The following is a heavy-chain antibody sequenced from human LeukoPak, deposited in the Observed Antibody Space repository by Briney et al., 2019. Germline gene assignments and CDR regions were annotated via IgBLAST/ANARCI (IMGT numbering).Heavy chain of an antibody. CDR3: ASGYCSAGSCHNFDY. D-gene: IGHD2-15*01. CDR1: GFTFSTYS. Sequence: GGSLRLSCAAPGFTFSTYSMNWVRQAPGKGLEWVSYISSTSGTIYYADSVKGRFTISRDNAKSSLYLQMNSLRAEDTAVYYCASGYCSAGSCHNFDYWGQGTLVTVSS. J-gene: IGHJ4*02. CDR2: ISSTSGTI. V-gene: IGHV3-48*01.